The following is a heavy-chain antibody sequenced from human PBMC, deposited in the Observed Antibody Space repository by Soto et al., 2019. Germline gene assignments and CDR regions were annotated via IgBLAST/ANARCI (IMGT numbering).Heavy chain of an antibody. CDR1: GYMFTGNY. J-gene: IGHJ4*02. V-gene: IGHV1-2*02. Sequence: QVQLVQSGTEVKKPGASVKVSCKASGYMFTGNYMHWVRQAPGQGLEYMGWINPNSGDTNYAQKFQGRVTMTWDTSISTAYVELSRLRSDDTAVYYCAPHYPDSSGYFDHWGQGTLVTVSS. D-gene: IGHD3-22*01. CDR3: APHYPDSSGYFDH. CDR2: INPNSGDT.